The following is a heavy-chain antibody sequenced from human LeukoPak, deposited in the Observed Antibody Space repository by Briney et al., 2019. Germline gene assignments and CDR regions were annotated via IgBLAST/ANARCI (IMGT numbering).Heavy chain of an antibody. CDR2: ISGSGGST. CDR1: GFTFSSYA. Sequence: GGSLRLSCAASGFTFSSYAMSWVRQAPGKGLEWVSAISGSGGSTYYADSVKGRFTISRDNSKNTLYLQMNSLRAEDTAVYCCAKLPGPIAVAGAFDYWGQGTLVTVSS. CDR3: AKLPGPIAVAGAFDY. D-gene: IGHD6-19*01. J-gene: IGHJ4*02. V-gene: IGHV3-23*01.